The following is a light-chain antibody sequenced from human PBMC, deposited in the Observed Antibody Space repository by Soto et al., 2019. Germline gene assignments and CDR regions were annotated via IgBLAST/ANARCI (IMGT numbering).Light chain of an antibody. CDR2: DNN. CDR3: GTWDSSLSAYV. CDR1: NPNIRNNY. V-gene: IGLV1-51*01. Sequence: QSVLTQPPSVSAAPGQTVTISCSGSNPNIRNNYVSWFQQLPGTAPKLLIYDNNERPSGIPDRFSGSKSGTSATLGITGLQTGDEADYYCGTWDSSLSAYVFGGGTKVTVL. J-gene: IGLJ1*01.